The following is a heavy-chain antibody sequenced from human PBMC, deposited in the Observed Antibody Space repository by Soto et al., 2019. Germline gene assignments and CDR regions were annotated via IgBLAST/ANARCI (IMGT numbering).Heavy chain of an antibody. J-gene: IGHJ4*02. V-gene: IGHV1-24*01. CDR1: GYTLTDLC. CDR2: FDPEDGET. Sequence: GASVKVSCKVSGYTLTDLCMHWVRQAPGKGLEWMGGFDPEDGETIYAQKFQDRVTMTEDTVTDTAYMELSSLRSEDTAVYYCTTLRWGLPHQDYYFAYWGQGTLVPVSS. CDR3: TTLRWGLPHQDYYFAY. D-gene: IGHD1-26*01.